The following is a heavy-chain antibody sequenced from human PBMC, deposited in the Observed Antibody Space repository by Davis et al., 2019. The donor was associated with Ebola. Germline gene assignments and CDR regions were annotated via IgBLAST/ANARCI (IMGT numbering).Heavy chain of an antibody. V-gene: IGHV1-8*02. D-gene: IGHD2-15*01. CDR1: GYTFTSYD. Sequence: ASVKVSCKASGYTFTSYDINWVRQATGQGLEWMGWLNPHTGATDYAQKFQGRVTMTWDTSISTAYMDLSSLRSDDTAVYYCARGRGYCSSRGCHDYYMDVWGKGTTVTVSS. CDR3: ARGRGYCSSRGCHDYYMDV. CDR2: LNPHTGAT. J-gene: IGHJ6*03.